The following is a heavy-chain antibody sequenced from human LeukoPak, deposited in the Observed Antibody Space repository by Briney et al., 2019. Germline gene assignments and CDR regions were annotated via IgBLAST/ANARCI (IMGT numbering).Heavy chain of an antibody. Sequence: RGESLKISCKGSGYSFTSYWIGWVRQMPGKGLEWMGIIYPGDSDTRYSPSFQGQVTISADKSISTAYLQWSSLKASDTAMYYCARHGRSGWYRVADISFDYWGQGTLVTVSS. J-gene: IGHJ4*02. D-gene: IGHD6-19*01. CDR3: ARHGRSGWYRVADISFDY. V-gene: IGHV5-51*01. CDR1: GYSFTSYW. CDR2: IYPGDSDT.